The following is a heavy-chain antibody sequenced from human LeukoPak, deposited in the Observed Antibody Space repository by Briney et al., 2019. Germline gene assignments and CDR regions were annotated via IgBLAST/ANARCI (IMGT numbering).Heavy chain of an antibody. CDR1: GFTFNIYA. CDR3: VRDRPNYYDSSGHYYRRDGDY. Sequence: GGSLRLSCAASGFTFNIYAMSWVRQTPGKGLEWVSSITSRDGTTYYTDSVKGRFTISRDNSENTVYLQMNSLRAEDTAIYYCVRDRPNYYDSSGHYYRRDGDYWGQGTLVTVSS. V-gene: IGHV3-23*01. D-gene: IGHD3-22*01. J-gene: IGHJ4*02. CDR2: ITSRDGTT.